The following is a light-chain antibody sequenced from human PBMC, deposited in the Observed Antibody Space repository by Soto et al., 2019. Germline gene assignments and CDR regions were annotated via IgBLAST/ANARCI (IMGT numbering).Light chain of an antibody. V-gene: IGKV1-9*01. Sequence: IQLTQSPSSLSASVGDRVTITCRASQDINNYLAWYQQKPGKAPKLLIHAASTLQSGVPSRFSGSGSGTDFTLTISSLQPEDFATYYCQQYNTWRSISFGPGTRLDTK. CDR1: QDINNY. J-gene: IGKJ5*01. CDR2: AAS. CDR3: QQYNTWRSIS.